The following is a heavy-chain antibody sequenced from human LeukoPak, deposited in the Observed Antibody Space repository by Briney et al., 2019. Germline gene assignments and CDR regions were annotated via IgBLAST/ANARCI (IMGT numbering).Heavy chain of an antibody. CDR2: IRYDGSNK. V-gene: IGHV3-30*02. Sequence: GGSLRLSCAASGFTFSSYGMHWVRQAPGKGLEWVAFIRYDGSNKYYADSVKGRFTISRDNSKNTLYLQMNSLRAEDTAVYYCAKEGSDYFWSGAFDYWGQGTLVTVSS. CDR3: AKEGSDYFWSGAFDY. D-gene: IGHD3-3*01. CDR1: GFTFSSYG. J-gene: IGHJ4*02.